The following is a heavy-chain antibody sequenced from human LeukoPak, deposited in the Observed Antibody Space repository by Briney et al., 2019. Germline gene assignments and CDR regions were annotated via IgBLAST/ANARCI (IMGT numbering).Heavy chain of an antibody. V-gene: IGHV4-39*07. CDR1: GGSISSSSYY. D-gene: IGHD6-13*01. CDR3: ARDLPGYSSSWYAGY. CDR2: IYYSGST. Sequence: PSETLSLTCTVSGGSISSSSYYWGWIRQPPGKGLEWIGSIYYSGSTYYNPSLKSRVTISVDTSKNQFSLKLSSVTAADTAVYYCARDLPGYSSSWYAGYWGQGTLVTVSS. J-gene: IGHJ4*02.